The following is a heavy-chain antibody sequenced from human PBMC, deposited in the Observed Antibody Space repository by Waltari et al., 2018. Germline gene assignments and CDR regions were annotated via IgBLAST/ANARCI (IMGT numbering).Heavy chain of an antibody. D-gene: IGHD5-18*01. Sequence: QVQLQQWGAGLLKPSETLSLTCAVYGGSFSGYYWSWIRQPPGKGLEWIGEINHSGSTNYNPSRKSRVTISVDTSKNQFSLKLSSVTAADTAVYYCASGGAMVARGGFDYWGQGTLVTVSS. J-gene: IGHJ4*02. CDR3: ASGGAMVARGGFDY. CDR2: INHSGST. V-gene: IGHV4-34*01. CDR1: GGSFSGYY.